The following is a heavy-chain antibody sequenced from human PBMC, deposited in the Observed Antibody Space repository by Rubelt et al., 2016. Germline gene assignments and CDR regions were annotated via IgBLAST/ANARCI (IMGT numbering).Heavy chain of an antibody. CDR2: ISYDGSNK. CDR3: ESDPFGDGDPAGY. J-gene: IGHJ4*02. CDR1: GFTFSSYG. Sequence: QVQLVESGGGVVQPGRSLRLSCAASGFTFSSYGMHWVRQAPGKGLEWVAVISYDGSNKYYADSVEGRFHMSRGNSQHPRYLQMNSLRAEYTAVYYCESDPFGDGDPAGYWGQGTLVSVSS. V-gene: IGHV3-30*03. D-gene: IGHD4-17*01.